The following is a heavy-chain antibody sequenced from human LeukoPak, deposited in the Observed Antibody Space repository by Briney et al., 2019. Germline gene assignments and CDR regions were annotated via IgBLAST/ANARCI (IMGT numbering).Heavy chain of an antibody. CDR1: GGSFSGYY. CDR2: INHSGST. CDR3: AGLGVVATFDY. D-gene: IGHD5-12*01. J-gene: IGHJ4*02. Sequence: SETLSLTCAVYGGSFSGYYWSWIRQPPGKGLEWIGEINHSGSTNYNPSLKSRVTISVDKSKNQFSLKLSSVTAADTAVYYCAGLGVVATFDYWGQGTLVTVSS. V-gene: IGHV4-34*01.